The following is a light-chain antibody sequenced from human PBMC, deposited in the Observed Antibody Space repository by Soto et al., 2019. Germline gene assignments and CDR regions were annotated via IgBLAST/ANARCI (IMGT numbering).Light chain of an antibody. J-gene: IGKJ5*01. CDR3: QQYNSYPLT. CDR1: QSISSL. CDR2: KAS. Sequence: DIQMTQSPSTLSASVGDRDTITCRASQSISSLLAWYQQKPGRAPTLLIYKASTLESGVPSRFSGSGSGTEFTLTISSLQPDDFATYYCQQYNSYPLTFGQGTRLEIK. V-gene: IGKV1-5*03.